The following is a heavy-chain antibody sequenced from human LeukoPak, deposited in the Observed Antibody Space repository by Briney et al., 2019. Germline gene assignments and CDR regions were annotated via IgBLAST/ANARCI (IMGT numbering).Heavy chain of an antibody. CDR2: VSYGGST. D-gene: IGHD3-22*01. V-gene: IGHV4-39*01. CDR3: ARHYYDSSAYPYYFDY. J-gene: IGHJ4*02. Sequence: SETLSLTCTVSGGSISSNSYCWDWIRQPPGKGREWIGSVSYGGSTYYNPSLKRRVFISVDTSNNQFSLMLHSMTAADTAVYYCARHYYDSSAYPYYFDYWGQGTLVTVSS. CDR1: GGSISSNSYC.